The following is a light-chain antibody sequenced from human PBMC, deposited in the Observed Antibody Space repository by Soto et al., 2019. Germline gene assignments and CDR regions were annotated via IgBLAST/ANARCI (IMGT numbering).Light chain of an antibody. CDR1: QSIRHY. CDR3: QHHNSYSQT. Sequence: DIQMTQSPPTLSASVGDRVTITCRASQSIRHYLAWYQQMPGKAPKLLIYGASTLQRGVPSRFSGSGSGTEFTLTISSLHPDDFGTYFCQHHNSYSQTFGQGTKVDIK. J-gene: IGKJ1*01. V-gene: IGKV1-5*01. CDR2: GAS.